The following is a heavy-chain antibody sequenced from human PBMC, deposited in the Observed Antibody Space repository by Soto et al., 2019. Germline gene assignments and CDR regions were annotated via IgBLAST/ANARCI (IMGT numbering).Heavy chain of an antibody. V-gene: IGHV1-69*06. D-gene: IGHD6-25*01. CDR1: GGTFSSYA. Sequence: QVQLVQSGAEVKKPGSSVKVSCKASGGTFSSYAISWVRQAPGQGLEWMGGIIPIFGTANYAQKFQGRGTIHTDKSTITAYMEMSSLRSGDRAVYYCERAEERHRLRGMDVWGQGTTVSGS. CDR2: IIPIFGTA. CDR3: ERAEERHRLRGMDV. J-gene: IGHJ6*02.